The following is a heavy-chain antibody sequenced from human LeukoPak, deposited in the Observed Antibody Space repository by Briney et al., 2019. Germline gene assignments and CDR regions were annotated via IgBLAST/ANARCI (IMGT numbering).Heavy chain of an antibody. Sequence: GGSLRLSCAASGFTFNSYAMSWVRQAPGKGLEWVSAITASAASTYYADSVKGRLTISRDNSKSTLYLQMNSLRAEDTATYYCARSPYYDILAGFYYYFDYWGQGTLVTVSS. V-gene: IGHV3-23*01. CDR1: GFTFNSYA. D-gene: IGHD3-9*01. J-gene: IGHJ4*02. CDR2: ITASAAST. CDR3: ARSPYYDILAGFYYYFDY.